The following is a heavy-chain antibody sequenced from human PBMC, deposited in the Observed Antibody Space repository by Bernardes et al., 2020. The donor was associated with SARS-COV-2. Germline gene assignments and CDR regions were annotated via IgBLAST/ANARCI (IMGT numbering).Heavy chain of an antibody. CDR3: AKNIVINSPFEY. J-gene: IGHJ4*02. CDR1: GFTFSTYA. CDR2: INFDGDDT. V-gene: IGHV3-23*01. Sequence: GGSLRLSCAASGFTFSTYAMSWVRQAPGKGPEWVASINFDGDDTYYADSVKGRFTISRDNSKNTLHLLMNSLRAEDTAVYYCAKNIVINSPFEYWGQGTLVTVSS. D-gene: IGHD3-16*01.